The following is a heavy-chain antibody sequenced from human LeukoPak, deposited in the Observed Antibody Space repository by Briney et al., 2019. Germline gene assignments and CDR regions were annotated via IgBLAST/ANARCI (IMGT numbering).Heavy chain of an antibody. D-gene: IGHD6-13*01. Sequence: ASVKVSCKASGYTFTSYGISWVRQAPGQGLEWMGWISAYNGNTNYAQKLQGRVTMTTDTSTSTAYMELRSLRSDDTAVYYCARDIAVAAAESWFDPWGQGTLVTVSS. V-gene: IGHV1-18*01. CDR3: ARDIAVAAAESWFDP. J-gene: IGHJ5*02. CDR1: GYTFTSYG. CDR2: ISAYNGNT.